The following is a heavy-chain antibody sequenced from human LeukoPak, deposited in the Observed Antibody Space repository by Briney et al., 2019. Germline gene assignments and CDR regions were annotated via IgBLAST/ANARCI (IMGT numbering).Heavy chain of an antibody. Sequence: SGGSLRLSCAASGFTFSAYWMSWVRQAPGKGLEWVANIKQDANDIYYVGSVRGRFTISRDNAENSLYLQMNSLRPEDTAVYYCVRDFQGAFDMWGQGRMVTVSS. J-gene: IGHJ3*02. CDR1: GFTFSAYW. CDR2: IKQDANDI. V-gene: IGHV3-7*04. CDR3: VRDFQGAFDM.